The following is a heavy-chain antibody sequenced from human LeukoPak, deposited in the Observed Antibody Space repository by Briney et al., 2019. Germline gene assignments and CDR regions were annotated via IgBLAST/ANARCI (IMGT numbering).Heavy chain of an antibody. CDR1: GFTFSSYS. V-gene: IGHV3-48*01. CDR2: ISSSSSTI. D-gene: IGHD6-13*01. J-gene: IGHJ4*02. CDR3: ARGGTAAGHRDYFDY. Sequence: GGSLRLSCAASGFTFSSYSMNWVRQAPGKGLEWVSYISSSSSTIYYADSVKGRFTISRGNAKNSLYLQMNSLRAEDTAVYYCARGGTAAGHRDYFDYWGQGTLVTVSS.